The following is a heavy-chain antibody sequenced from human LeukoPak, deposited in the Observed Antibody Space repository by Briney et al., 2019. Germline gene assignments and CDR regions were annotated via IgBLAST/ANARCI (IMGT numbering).Heavy chain of an antibody. V-gene: IGHV3-48*04. Sequence: GGSLRLSCAASGFTFNSFSMNWVRQAPGKGLEWVSYISSSSSTIYYADSVKGRFTISRDNAKNSLYLQMNSLRAEDTAVYYCARDGIAAAGSLDYWGQGTLVTVSS. CDR1: GFTFNSFS. D-gene: IGHD6-13*01. CDR3: ARDGIAAAGSLDY. CDR2: ISSSSSTI. J-gene: IGHJ4*02.